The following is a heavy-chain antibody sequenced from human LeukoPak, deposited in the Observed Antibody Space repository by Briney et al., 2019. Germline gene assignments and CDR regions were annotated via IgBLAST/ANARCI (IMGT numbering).Heavy chain of an antibody. V-gene: IGHV4-59*08. CDR1: GGSISSYY. CDR3: ARGAAAGNDY. CDR2: IYYSGST. J-gene: IGHJ4*02. D-gene: IGHD6-13*01. Sequence: SETLSLTCTVSGGSISSYYWSWIRQPPGKGLEWIGYIYYSGSTNYNPSLKSRVTISVDTSKNQFSLKLSSVTAADTAVYYCARGAAAGNDYWGQGTLVTVSS.